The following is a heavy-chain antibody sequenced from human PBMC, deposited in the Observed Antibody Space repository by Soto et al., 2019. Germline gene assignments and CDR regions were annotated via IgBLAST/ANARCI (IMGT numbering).Heavy chain of an antibody. V-gene: IGHV4-30-4*01. D-gene: IGHD3-22*01. J-gene: IGHJ4*02. Sequence: QVQLQESGPGLVKPSQTLSLTCTVSGGSISSGDYYWSWIRQPPGKGLEWIGYIYYSGSTYYNPSLKSRVTISVDTSKNQFSLKLSSVTAADTAVYYCARDLDYYDSSGYWGDWGQGTLVTVSS. CDR3: ARDLDYYDSSGYWGD. CDR2: IYYSGST. CDR1: GGSISSGDYY.